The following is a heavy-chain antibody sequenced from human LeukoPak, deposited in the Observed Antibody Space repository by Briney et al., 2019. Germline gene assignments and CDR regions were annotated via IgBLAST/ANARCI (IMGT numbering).Heavy chain of an antibody. Sequence: PSETLSLTCTVSGGSISSSSYYWGWIRQPPGKGLEWIGSIYHSGSTYYNPSLKSRVTISVDTSKNQFSLKLSSVTAADTAVYYCARGTIVGATVDYWGQGTLVTVSS. CDR3: ARGTIVGATVDY. D-gene: IGHD1-26*01. V-gene: IGHV4-39*07. J-gene: IGHJ4*02. CDR1: GGSISSSSYY. CDR2: IYHSGST.